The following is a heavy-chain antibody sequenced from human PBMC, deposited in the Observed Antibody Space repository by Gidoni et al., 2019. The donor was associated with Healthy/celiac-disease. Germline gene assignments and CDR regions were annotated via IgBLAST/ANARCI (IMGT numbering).Heavy chain of an antibody. D-gene: IGHD4-17*01. Sequence: VQLVESGGGLVQPGGSLRLYCAASGFTFRDYYMSWIRQAPGKGLEWFSYMSSSGNTIYYADSVKGRFTISRDNAKNSLYLQMNSLRAEDTAVDYCARDLFLKDYGDQGDYWGQGTLVTVSS. J-gene: IGHJ4*02. CDR2: MSSSGNTI. V-gene: IGHV3-11*01. CDR1: GFTFRDYY. CDR3: ARDLFLKDYGDQGDY.